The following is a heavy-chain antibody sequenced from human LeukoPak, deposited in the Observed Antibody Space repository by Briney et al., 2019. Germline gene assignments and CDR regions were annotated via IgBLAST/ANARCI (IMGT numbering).Heavy chain of an antibody. J-gene: IGHJ4*02. CDR3: ARDREWELAGYFDY. CDR1: ALTFSSYA. Sequence: PGGTLRLTCAASALTFSSYAMHWVRQAPATGQEWVAGISYVGSNKYYADSVKGRFTISRDTSKNTLYLQMNILRADDTAVYYCARDREWELAGYFDYWGQGTLVTVSS. CDR2: ISYVGSNK. D-gene: IGHD1-26*01. V-gene: IGHV3-30-3*01.